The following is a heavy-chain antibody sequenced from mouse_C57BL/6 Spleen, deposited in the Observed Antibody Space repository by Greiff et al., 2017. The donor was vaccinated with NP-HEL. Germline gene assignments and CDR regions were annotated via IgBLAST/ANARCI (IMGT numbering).Heavy chain of an antibody. V-gene: IGHV5-16*01. CDR2: INYDGSST. CDR1: GFTFSDYY. J-gene: IGHJ4*01. CDR3: ARDAPLAMDY. Sequence: EVKVVESEGGLVQPGSSMKLSCTASGFTFSDYYMAWVRQVPEKGLEWVANINYDGSSTYYLDSLKSRFIISRDNAKNILYLQMSSLKSEDTATYYCARDAPLAMDYWGQGTSVTVSS.